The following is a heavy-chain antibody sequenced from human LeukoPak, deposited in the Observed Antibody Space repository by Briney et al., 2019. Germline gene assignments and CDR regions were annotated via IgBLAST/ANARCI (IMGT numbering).Heavy chain of an antibody. CDR1: GDSISSGSDYY. J-gene: IGHJ1*01. CDR3: ARHSKYYYDSSGSYVGYFQH. D-gene: IGHD3-22*01. V-gene: IGHV4-61*05. CDR2: IYYSGST. Sequence: PSETLSLTCTVSGDSISSGSDYYWGWIRQPPEKGLEWIGYIYYSGSTNYNPSLKSRVTISVDTSKNQFSLKLSSVTAADTAVYYCARHSKYYYDSSGSYVGYFQHWGQGTLVTVSS.